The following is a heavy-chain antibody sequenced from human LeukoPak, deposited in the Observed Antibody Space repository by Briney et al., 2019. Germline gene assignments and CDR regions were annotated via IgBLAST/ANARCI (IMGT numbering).Heavy chain of an antibody. J-gene: IGHJ5*02. CDR3: ATRTTGLGDWFDP. CDR2: INPGNGNT. D-gene: IGHD1-1*01. Sequence: GASVKVSCKASGYTFTNHDMHWVRLAPGQRLEWMGWINPGNGNTKYSQKFQGRVTMTRDMSTSTVYMELSSLRSEDTAVYYCATRTTGLGDWFDPWGQGTLVTVSS. CDR1: GYTFTNHD. V-gene: IGHV1-3*01.